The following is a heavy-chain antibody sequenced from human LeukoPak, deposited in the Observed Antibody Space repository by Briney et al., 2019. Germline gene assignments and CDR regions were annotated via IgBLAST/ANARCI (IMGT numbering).Heavy chain of an antibody. Sequence: SVKVSCKASGGTFSSYAISWVRQAPGQGLKWMGGIIPIFGTANYAQKFQGRVTITADESTSTAYMELSSLRSEDTAVYYCARGTSSLTIFGGFDYWGQGTLVTVSS. D-gene: IGHD3-3*01. V-gene: IGHV1-69*13. J-gene: IGHJ4*02. CDR1: GGTFSSYA. CDR2: IIPIFGTA. CDR3: ARGTSSLTIFGGFDY.